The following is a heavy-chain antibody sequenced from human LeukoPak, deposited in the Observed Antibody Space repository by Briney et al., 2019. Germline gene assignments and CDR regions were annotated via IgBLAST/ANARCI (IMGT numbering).Heavy chain of an antibody. CDR2: IRYDGSNK. J-gene: IGHJ4*02. CDR3: ATLVVAATMDDY. CDR1: GFTFSSYG. D-gene: IGHD2-15*01. Sequence: PRGSLRLSCAASGFTFSSYGMHWVRQAPGKGLEWVAFIRYDGSNKYYADSVKGRFTISRDNSKNTLYLQMDSLRAEDTSVYYCATLVVAATMDDYWGQGTLVTVSS. V-gene: IGHV3-30*02.